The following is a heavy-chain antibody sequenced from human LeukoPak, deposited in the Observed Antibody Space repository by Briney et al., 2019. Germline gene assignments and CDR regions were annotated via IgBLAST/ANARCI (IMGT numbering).Heavy chain of an antibody. V-gene: IGHV3-48*01. CDR1: GFTFSSYR. D-gene: IGHD1-26*01. CDR2: ISSSSTTI. Sequence: SGGSLRLSCAASGFTFSSYRMNWVRQAPGKGLEWVSYISSSSTTIYYADSVKGRFTISRDNAKNSLYLQMNSLRAEDTAVYFCARDRGSSWGFYYYYGMDVWGQGTTVTVSS. CDR3: ARDRGSSWGFYYYYGMDV. J-gene: IGHJ6*02.